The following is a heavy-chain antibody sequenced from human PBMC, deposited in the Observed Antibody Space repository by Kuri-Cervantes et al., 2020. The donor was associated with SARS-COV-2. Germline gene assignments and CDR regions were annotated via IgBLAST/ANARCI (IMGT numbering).Heavy chain of an antibody. CDR2: ISYDGSNK. CDR3: AKDLITMIVVVTYGGFDI. D-gene: IGHD3-22*01. CDR1: GFTFSSYW. J-gene: IGHJ3*02. V-gene: IGHV3-30*18. Sequence: GGSLRLSCAASGFTFSSYWMHWVRQAPGKGLEWVAVISYDGSNKYYADSVKGRFTISRDNSKNTLYLQMNSLRAEDTAVYYCAKDLITMIVVVTYGGFDIWGQGTMVTVSS.